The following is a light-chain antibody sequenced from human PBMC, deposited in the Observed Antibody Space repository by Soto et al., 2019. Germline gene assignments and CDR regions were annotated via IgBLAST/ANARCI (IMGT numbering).Light chain of an antibody. CDR3: AVWDDTVSGYV. J-gene: IGLJ1*01. V-gene: IGLV1-47*02. CDR2: SNT. Sequence: VLTQPPSASGTPGQRGTISCSGSSSNIAINYVYWYQQLPGAAPELLIYSNTQRPSGVPDRFSGSKSGTSASLTISGLRSEDEADYYCAVWDDTVSGYVFGTGTKVTVL. CDR1: SSNIAINY.